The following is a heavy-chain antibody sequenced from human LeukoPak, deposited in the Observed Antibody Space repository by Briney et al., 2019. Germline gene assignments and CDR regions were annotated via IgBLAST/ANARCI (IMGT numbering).Heavy chain of an antibody. CDR2: IRSSSSYV. Sequence: GGSLRLSCAASGFAFSSYTLNWVRQAPGKGLEWVSSIRSSSSYVHYADSVKGRFTISRDDAKNSVYLQMDSLRGEDTAVYYCVSTGFHYGLFDDWGQGTLVTVSP. CDR1: GFAFSSYT. D-gene: IGHD3-10*01. CDR3: VSTGFHYGLFDD. V-gene: IGHV3-21*01. J-gene: IGHJ4*02.